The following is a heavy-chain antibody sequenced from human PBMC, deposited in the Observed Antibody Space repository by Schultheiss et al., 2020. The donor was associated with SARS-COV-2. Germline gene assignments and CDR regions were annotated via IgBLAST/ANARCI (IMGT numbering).Heavy chain of an antibody. Sequence: SVKVSCKASGGTFSSYTISWVRQAPGQGLEWMGRIIPILGIANYAQKFQGRVTITADKSTSTAYMELSSLRSEDTAVYYCATTQWPPQDMAADGVSYYYYYYMDVWGKGTTVTVSS. CDR2: IIPILGIA. D-gene: IGHD6-13*01. CDR3: ATTQWPPQDMAADGVSYYYYYYMDV. CDR1: GGTFSSYT. V-gene: IGHV1-69*02. J-gene: IGHJ6*03.